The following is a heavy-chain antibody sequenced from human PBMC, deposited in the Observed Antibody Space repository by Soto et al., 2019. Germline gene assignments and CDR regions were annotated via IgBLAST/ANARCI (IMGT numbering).Heavy chain of an antibody. CDR1: SDSISNYY. Sequence: SETLSLTCTVSSDSISNYYCSWFRQPPGKGLEWIGYMHYNGYTSYNPSLRSRVTISVDTSKNQFSLKLTSVTVADTALYYCARVARYSGYDFTYWGQGTLVTVSS. CDR3: ARVARYSGYDFTY. J-gene: IGHJ4*02. V-gene: IGHV4-59*08. D-gene: IGHD5-12*01. CDR2: MHYNGYT.